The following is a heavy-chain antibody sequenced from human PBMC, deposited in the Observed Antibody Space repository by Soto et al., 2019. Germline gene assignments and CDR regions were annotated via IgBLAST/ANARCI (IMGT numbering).Heavy chain of an antibody. CDR2: ISGSGGST. D-gene: IGHD2-15*01. J-gene: IGHJ4*02. V-gene: IGHV3-23*01. CDR3: AKKGIYCSGGSCYEGHYFDY. CDR1: GFTFSSYA. Sequence: GGSLRLSCAASGFTFSSYAMSWVRQAPGKGLEWVSAISGSGGSTYYADSVKGRFTISRDNSKNTLYLQMNSLRAEDTAVYYCAKKGIYCSGGSCYEGHYFDYWGQGTLVTVSS.